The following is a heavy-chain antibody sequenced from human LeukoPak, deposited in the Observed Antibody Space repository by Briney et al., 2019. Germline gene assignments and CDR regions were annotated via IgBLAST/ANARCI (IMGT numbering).Heavy chain of an antibody. V-gene: IGHV1-69*13. Sequence: GASVKVSCKASGGTFSNYAISWVRQAPGQGLEWMGGIIPMFGTANYAQKFQGRVTITADESTSTAYMELSSLGSEDTAVYYCARSGGLYSGYDYYYYMDVWGKGTTVTISS. CDR2: IIPMFGTA. CDR3: ARSGGLYSGYDYYYYMDV. J-gene: IGHJ6*03. CDR1: GGTFSNYA. D-gene: IGHD5-12*01.